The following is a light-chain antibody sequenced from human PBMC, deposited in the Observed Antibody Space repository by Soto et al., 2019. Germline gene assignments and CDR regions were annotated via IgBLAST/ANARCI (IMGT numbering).Light chain of an antibody. V-gene: IGLV2-14*03. CDR2: DVS. Sequence: QSVLTQPASVSGSPGQSITISCTGISSDVGGYNYVSWYQQHPGKAPILMIYDVSDRPSGISNRFSGSKSGNTASLTISGLQTEDEADYYCSSYTSTNTVFGGGTKLTVL. CDR3: SSYTSTNTV. J-gene: IGLJ2*01. CDR1: SSDVGGYNY.